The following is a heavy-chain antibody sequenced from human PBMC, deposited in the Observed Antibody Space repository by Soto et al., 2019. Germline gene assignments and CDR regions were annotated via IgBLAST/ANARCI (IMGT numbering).Heavy chain of an antibody. D-gene: IGHD3-10*01. CDR3: ANFRERYISGSYVLIGYHGMDV. CDR2: ISASGDSA. V-gene: IGHV3-23*01. J-gene: IGHJ6*02. CDR1: GFAFSSYA. Sequence: GGSLRLSCAASGFAFSSYAMNWVRQAPGKGLEWVSGISASGDSAYYADSVKGRFTISRDNSKNTLYLQMNSLRAEDTAVYYCANFRERYISGSYVLIGYHGMDVWGQGTTVTVSS.